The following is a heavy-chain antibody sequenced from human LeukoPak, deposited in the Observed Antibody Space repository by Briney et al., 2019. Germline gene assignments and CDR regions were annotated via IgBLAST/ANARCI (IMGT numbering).Heavy chain of an antibody. Sequence: SETLSLTCTVSGGSISNYYWSWVQQPPGKGLEWIGYIYYSGSTTYNPSLKSRVTISVDTSKNQFSLKLSSVTAADTAVYYCARRTYFDLWGRGTLVTVSS. V-gene: IGHV4-59*08. CDR1: GGSISNYY. CDR3: ARRTYFDL. J-gene: IGHJ2*01. CDR2: IYYSGST.